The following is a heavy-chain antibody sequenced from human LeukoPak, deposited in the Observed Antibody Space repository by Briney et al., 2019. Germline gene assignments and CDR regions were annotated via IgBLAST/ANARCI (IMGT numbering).Heavy chain of an antibody. Sequence: SETLSLTCTVSGGSISSYYWSWIRQPRGKGLEWIGYIYYSGSTNYNPSLKSRVTISVDTSKNQFSLKLSSVTAADTAVYYCARGQGYYYGSSGYYAFDIWGQGTMVTVSS. CDR3: ARGQGYYYGSSGYYAFDI. CDR1: GGSISSYY. J-gene: IGHJ3*02. V-gene: IGHV4-59*01. CDR2: IYYSGST. D-gene: IGHD3-22*01.